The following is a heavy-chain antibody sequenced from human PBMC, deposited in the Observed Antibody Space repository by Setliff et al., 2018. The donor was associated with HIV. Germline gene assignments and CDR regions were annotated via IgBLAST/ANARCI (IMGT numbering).Heavy chain of an antibody. CDR1: GFTFSDYY. V-gene: IGHV3-11*04. CDR2: ISSTGNTI. D-gene: IGHD6-19*01. Sequence: PGGSLRLSCAASGFTFSDYYMTWVRQAPGKELEWVSYISSTGNTIYYADSVKGRFTISRDNAKSTLYLQMNSLRVEDTAVYYCAKEIAVAGVYWGQGTLVTVSS. CDR3: AKEIAVAGVY. J-gene: IGHJ4*02.